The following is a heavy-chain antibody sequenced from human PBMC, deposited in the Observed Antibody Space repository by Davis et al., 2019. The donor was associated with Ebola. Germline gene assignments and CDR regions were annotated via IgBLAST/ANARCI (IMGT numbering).Heavy chain of an antibody. D-gene: IGHD3-9*01. CDR1: GYSFNEYY. CDR3: ATLDILTAYIPYAMDV. CDR2: INPKTGRT. V-gene: IGHV1-69-2*01. J-gene: IGHJ6*02. Sequence: ASVKVSCKASGYSFNEYYIHWVQGAPGKGLEWVGLINPKTGRTVYAEKFQDRVAISADKSTDTVYMELSSLTYEDTAVYYCATLDILTAYIPYAMDVWGQGTTVTVSS.